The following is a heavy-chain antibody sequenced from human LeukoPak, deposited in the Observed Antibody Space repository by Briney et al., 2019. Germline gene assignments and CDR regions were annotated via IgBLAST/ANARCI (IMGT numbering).Heavy chain of an antibody. CDR3: ARARGFDT. Sequence: PGGSLRLSCAASGFTFSSYAMSWVRQTPGKGLQWVANIKYDGSEKYYVDSVKGRFTISRDNARNSVFLQMNNLRAEDTAVYYCARARGFDTWGQGTKVTVSS. J-gene: IGHJ3*02. CDR2: IKYDGSEK. V-gene: IGHV3-7*01. D-gene: IGHD3-10*01. CDR1: GFTFSSYA.